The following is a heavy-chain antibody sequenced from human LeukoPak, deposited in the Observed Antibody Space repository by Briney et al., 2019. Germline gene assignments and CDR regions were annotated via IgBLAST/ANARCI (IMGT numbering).Heavy chain of an antibody. CDR3: ARVRTNYYGSGSYYSFDY. CDR2: INPNSGGT. D-gene: IGHD3-10*01. V-gene: IGHV1-2*02. J-gene: IGHJ4*02. CDR1: EYTFSRYD. Sequence: ASVKVSCKASEYTFSRYDINWVRQAPGQGLEWMGWINPNSGGTNYAQKFQGRVTMTRDTSISTAYMELSRLRSDDTAVYYCARVRTNYYGSGSYYSFDYWGQGTLVTVS.